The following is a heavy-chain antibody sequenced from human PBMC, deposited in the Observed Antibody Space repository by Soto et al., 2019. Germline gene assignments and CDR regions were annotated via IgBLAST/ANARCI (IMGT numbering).Heavy chain of an antibody. D-gene: IGHD3-9*01. Sequence: QVQLQESGPGLVKPSGTLSLTCTVSAGSISDSDWWSWVRQPPAKGLEWIGGVYHTGSTNYNPSLKSRVTISIDKSKNQFSLNLTSVTAADTAVYYCARLSPWTGIDYWGQGTLVTVSS. J-gene: IGHJ4*02. V-gene: IGHV4-4*02. CDR1: AGSISDSDW. CDR2: VYHTGST. CDR3: ARLSPWTGIDY.